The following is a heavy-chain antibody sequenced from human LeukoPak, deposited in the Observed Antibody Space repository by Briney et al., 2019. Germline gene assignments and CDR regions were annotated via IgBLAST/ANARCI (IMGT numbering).Heavy chain of an antibody. J-gene: IGHJ5*02. CDR3: ARDENNWFDP. CDR2: IYYSGST. V-gene: IGHV4-59*02. Sequence: SETLSLTCTVSDVSVRTYYWSWIRQPPGKGLEWIGYIYYSGSTYYNPSLKSRVTISVDTSKNQFSLKLSSVTAADTAVYYCARDENNWFDPWGQGTLVTVSS. CDR1: DVSVRTYY.